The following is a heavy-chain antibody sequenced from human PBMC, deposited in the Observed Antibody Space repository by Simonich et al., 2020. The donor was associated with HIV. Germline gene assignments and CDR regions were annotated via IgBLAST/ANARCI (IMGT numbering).Heavy chain of an antibody. CDR3: ARDLSSGWFDY. D-gene: IGHD6-19*01. CDR1: GFTFRRYS. CDR2: ISSSCSYI. V-gene: IGHV3-21*01. Sequence: EVQLVESGGGLVKPGGSLRLSCAASGFTFRRYSMNWVRQAPVKMLEWVSSISSSCSYIYYADSVKGRFTISRDNAKNSLYLQMNSLRAEDTAVYYCARDLSSGWFDYWGQGTLVTVSS. J-gene: IGHJ4*02.